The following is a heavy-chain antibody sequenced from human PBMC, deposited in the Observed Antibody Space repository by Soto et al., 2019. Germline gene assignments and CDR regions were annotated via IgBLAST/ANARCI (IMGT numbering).Heavy chain of an antibody. CDR2: ISHDGRST. J-gene: IGHJ4*02. V-gene: IGHV3-30*04. CDR3: ARDVPGPITGTTFDY. Sequence: LRLSCAASALPFTDYSMHWVRQTAGKGLEWVAFISHDGRSTFYSDSVKGRFTISRDNAKNSLYLQMNSLRAEDTAVYYCARDVPGPITGTTFDYWGQGTLVTVSS. CDR1: ALPFTDYS. D-gene: IGHD1-7*01.